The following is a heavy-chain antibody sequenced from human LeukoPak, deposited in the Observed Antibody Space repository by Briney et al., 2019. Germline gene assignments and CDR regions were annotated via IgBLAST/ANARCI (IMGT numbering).Heavy chain of an antibody. CDR2: ISSSSSYI. CDR3: AREKVVAAQYYYYGMDV. V-gene: IGHV3-11*06. Sequence: PGGSLRLSCAASGFTFSDYYMSWIRQAPGKGLEWVSSISSSSSYIYYADSVKGRFTISRDNAKNSLYLQMNSLRAEDTAVYYCAREKVVAAQYYYYGMDVWGQGTTVTVSS. J-gene: IGHJ6*02. CDR1: GFTFSDYY. D-gene: IGHD2-15*01.